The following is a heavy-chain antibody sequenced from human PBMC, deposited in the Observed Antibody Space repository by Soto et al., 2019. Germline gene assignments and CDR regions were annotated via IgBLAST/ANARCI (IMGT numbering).Heavy chain of an antibody. D-gene: IGHD4-17*01. J-gene: IGHJ2*01. CDR2: VHYSGTT. Sequence: QVRLEESGPGLVKPSETLSLTCNVSGASIINHYWSWIRQHPGKALEWVAFVHYSGTTNYNPSLESRVFISVDTSKNQFSLKVTSVTAADTAVYFCARNSDYGSYFDLWGRGTLVTVSS. CDR1: GASIINHY. V-gene: IGHV4-59*11. CDR3: ARNSDYGSYFDL.